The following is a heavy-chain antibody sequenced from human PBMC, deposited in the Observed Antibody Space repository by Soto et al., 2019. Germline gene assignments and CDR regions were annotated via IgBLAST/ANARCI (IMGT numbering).Heavy chain of an antibody. D-gene: IGHD3-10*01. J-gene: IGHJ4*02. V-gene: IGHV1-24*01. Sequence: QVQLVQSGAAVKKPGASVKVSCKVSGYTLTELSMHWVRQAPGKGLEWMGGFDPEDGETIYAQKFQGRVTMTEDTSTDTAYMELSSLRSEDTAVYYCATLPGLVRGELPGYYFDYWGQGTLVTVSS. CDR2: FDPEDGET. CDR3: ATLPGLVRGELPGYYFDY. CDR1: GYTLTELS.